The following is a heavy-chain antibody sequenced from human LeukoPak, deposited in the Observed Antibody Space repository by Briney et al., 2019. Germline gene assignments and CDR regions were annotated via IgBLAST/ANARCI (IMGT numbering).Heavy chain of an antibody. Sequence: SETLSLTCTVSGGSISSYYWSWIRQPAGKGLEWIGRIYTSGSTNYNPSLKSRVTMSVDTSKNQFSLKLSSVTAADTAVYYCAREGYSYPYYYYGMDVWGQGTTVTVSS. CDR3: AREGYSYPYYYYGMDV. CDR2: IYTSGST. J-gene: IGHJ6*02. D-gene: IGHD5-18*01. CDR1: GGSISSYY. V-gene: IGHV4-4*07.